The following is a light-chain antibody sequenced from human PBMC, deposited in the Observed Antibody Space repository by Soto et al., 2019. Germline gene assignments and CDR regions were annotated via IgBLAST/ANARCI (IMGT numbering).Light chain of an antibody. J-gene: IGKJ2*01. V-gene: IGKV3-15*01. CDR2: AAS. CDR3: QKYNKWPPYT. CDR1: QSVSSN. Sequence: EIVMTQSPATLSVSPGERATLSCRASQSVSSNLAWYQQKPGQAPRLLIYAASTRATGIPARFSGSGSGTEFTLTISSLQSEDFAVYSCQKYNKWPPYTFGQGTKLEIK.